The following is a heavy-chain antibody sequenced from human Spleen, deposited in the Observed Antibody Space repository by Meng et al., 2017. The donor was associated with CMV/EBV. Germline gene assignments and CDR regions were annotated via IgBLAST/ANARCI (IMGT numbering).Heavy chain of an antibody. Sequence: GGSLRLSCAASGFSFSTYSMNWVRQAPGKGLEWVSGINWNGGSTNYADSVKGRFTISRDNAKNSLYLQMNSLRAEDTALYYCAAAERTAVAGSVWFDPWGQGTLVTVSS. V-gene: IGHV3-20*04. CDR1: GFSFSTYS. CDR3: AAAERTAVAGSVWFDP. CDR2: INWNGGST. J-gene: IGHJ5*02. D-gene: IGHD6-19*01.